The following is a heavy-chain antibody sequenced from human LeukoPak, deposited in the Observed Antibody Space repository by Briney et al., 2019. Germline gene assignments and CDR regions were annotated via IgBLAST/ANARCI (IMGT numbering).Heavy chain of an antibody. CDR2: VYYSGST. J-gene: IGHJ4*02. V-gene: IGHV4-39*01. CDR1: GGSISSSSYY. CDR3: AGLRIVVVPAAMDDY. D-gene: IGHD2-2*01. Sequence: SETLSLTCTVSGGSISSSSYYWGWIRQPPGKGLEWIGSVYYSGSTYYNPSLKSRVTISVDTSKSQFSLKLSSVTAADTAVYYCAGLRIVVVPAAMDDYWGQGTLVTVSS.